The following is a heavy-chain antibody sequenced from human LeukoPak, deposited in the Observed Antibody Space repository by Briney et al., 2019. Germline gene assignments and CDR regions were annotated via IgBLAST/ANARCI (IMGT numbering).Heavy chain of an antibody. D-gene: IGHD3-22*01. CDR1: GFTFSSYA. CDR3: AGALYYYDSSGYLPFDY. CDR2: ISSSSSYI. J-gene: IGHJ4*02. Sequence: GGSLRLSCAASGFTFSSYAMSWVRQAPGKGLEWVSSISSSSSYIYYADSVKGRFTISRDNAKNSLYLQMNSLRAEDTAVYYCAGALYYYDSSGYLPFDYWGQGTLATVSS. V-gene: IGHV3-21*01.